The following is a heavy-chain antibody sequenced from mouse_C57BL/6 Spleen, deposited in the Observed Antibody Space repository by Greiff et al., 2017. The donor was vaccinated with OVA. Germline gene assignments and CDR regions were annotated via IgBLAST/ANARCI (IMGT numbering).Heavy chain of an antibody. D-gene: IGHD2-2*01. Sequence: VKLQQPGAELVRPGSSVKLSCKASGYTFTSYWMHWVKQRPIQGLEWIGNIDPSDSETHYNQKFKDKATLTVDKSSSTAYMQLSSLTSEDSAVYYCARSAVTTGDYWGQGTTLTVSS. CDR1: GYTFTSYW. J-gene: IGHJ2*01. V-gene: IGHV1-52*01. CDR2: IDPSDSET. CDR3: ARSAVTTGDY.